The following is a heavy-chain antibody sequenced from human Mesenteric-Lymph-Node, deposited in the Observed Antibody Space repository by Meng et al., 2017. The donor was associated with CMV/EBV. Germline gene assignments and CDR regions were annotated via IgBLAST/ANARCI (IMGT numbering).Heavy chain of an antibody. Sequence: ASVKVSCKASGYTLTSYGISWVRQAPGQGLEWMGWISAYNGNTNYAQKLQGRVTMTTDTSTSTAYMELRSLRSDDTAVYYCARSSSEILIYYYYGMDVWGQGTTVTVSS. CDR1: GYTLTSYG. J-gene: IGHJ6*01. CDR3: ARSSSEILIYYYYGMDV. D-gene: IGHD3-10*01. CDR2: ISAYNGNT. V-gene: IGHV1-18*01.